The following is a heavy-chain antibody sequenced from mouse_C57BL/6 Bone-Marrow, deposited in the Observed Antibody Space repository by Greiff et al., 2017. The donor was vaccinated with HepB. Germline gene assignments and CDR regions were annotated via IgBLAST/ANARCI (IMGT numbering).Heavy chain of an antibody. CDR1: GYTFTSYW. CDR2: IDPSDSYT. D-gene: IGHD2-1*01. V-gene: IGHV1-50*01. Sequence: QVQLQQPGAELVKPGASVKLSCKASGYTFTSYWMQWVKQRPGQGLEWIGEIDPSDSYTNYNQKFQGKATLTVDTSSSTAYMQLSSLTSEDSAVYYCASYYRFAYWGQGTLVTVSA. CDR3: ASYYRFAY. J-gene: IGHJ3*01.